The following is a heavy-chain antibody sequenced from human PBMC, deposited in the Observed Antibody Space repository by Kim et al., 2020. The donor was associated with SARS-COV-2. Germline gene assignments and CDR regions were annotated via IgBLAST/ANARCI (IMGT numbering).Heavy chain of an antibody. CDR3: AKDSYQWLVPTTEC. CDR2: ISGSGGST. D-gene: IGHD6-19*01. Sequence: GGSLRLSCAASGFIFSSYAMSWVRQAPGKGLEWVSAISGSGGSTYYADSVKGRFTISRDNSKNTLYLQMNSLRAEDTAVYYCAKDSYQWLVPTTECWGQGTLVTVSS. CDR1: GFIFSSYA. V-gene: IGHV3-23*01. J-gene: IGHJ4*02.